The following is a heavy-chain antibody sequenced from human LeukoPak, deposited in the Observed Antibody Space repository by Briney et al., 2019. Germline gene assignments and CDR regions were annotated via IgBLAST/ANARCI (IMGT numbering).Heavy chain of an antibody. V-gene: IGHV3-74*01. CDR3: AREPIYYYYMDV. J-gene: IGHJ6*03. Sequence: GGSLRLSCAASGFSFSSYWMHWVRQAPGKGLVWVSRIKTDGGSTSYADSVKGRFTISRDNAKNTLYLQMNSLRAEDTAVYYCAREPIYYYYMDVWAKGPRSPSP. CDR2: IKTDGGST. CDR1: GFSFSSYW.